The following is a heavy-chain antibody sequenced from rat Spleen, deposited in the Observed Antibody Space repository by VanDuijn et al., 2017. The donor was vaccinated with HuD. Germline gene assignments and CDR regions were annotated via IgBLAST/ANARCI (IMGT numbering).Heavy chain of an antibody. J-gene: IGHJ4*01. CDR3: TTCTIGGVLDA. CDR1: AFTFSDYN. D-gene: IGHD4-3*01. Sequence: EVQLVESGGGLVQPGRSLKLSCAASAFTFSDYNMAWVRQAPKTGLEWVATISYDGSRIYYQDSVKGRFTISRDNAKSTIYLQMDSLRSEDTATYYCTTCTIGGVLDAWGQGASVTVSS. V-gene: IGHV5-7*01. CDR2: ISYDGSRI.